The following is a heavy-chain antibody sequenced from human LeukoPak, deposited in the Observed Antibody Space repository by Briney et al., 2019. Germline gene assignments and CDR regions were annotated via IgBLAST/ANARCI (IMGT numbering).Heavy chain of an antibody. Sequence: GASVKVSCKAPGYTFSSYTLSWLRQAPGQGLEWMGWINTYTGTPTYAQGFTGRFVFSLDSSVSTAYLQINSLKAEDIAVYYCVRQYSGYESLYFDSWGQGTLVTVSS. CDR3: VRQYSGYESLYFDS. CDR2: INTYTGTP. CDR1: GYTFSSYT. D-gene: IGHD5-12*01. J-gene: IGHJ4*02. V-gene: IGHV7-4-1*02.